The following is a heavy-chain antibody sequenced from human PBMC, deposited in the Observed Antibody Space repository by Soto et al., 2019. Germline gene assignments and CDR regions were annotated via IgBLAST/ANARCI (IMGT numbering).Heavy chain of an antibody. V-gene: IGHV4-30-2*01. CDR3: AVRYSSSWYGSAGFDY. D-gene: IGHD6-13*01. CDR1: GGSISSGGYS. J-gene: IGHJ4*02. CDR2: IYHSGST. Sequence: PSETLSLTCAVSGGSISSGGYSWSWIRQPPGKGLEWIGYIYHSGSTYYNPSLKSRVTISVDRSKNQFSLKLSSVTAADTAVYYCAVRYSSSWYGSAGFDYWGQETLVTVSS.